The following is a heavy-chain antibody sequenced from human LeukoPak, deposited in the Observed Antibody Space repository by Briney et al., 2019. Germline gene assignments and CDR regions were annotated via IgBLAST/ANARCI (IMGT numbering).Heavy chain of an antibody. J-gene: IGHJ4*02. CDR2: IKQDGSEK. CDR3: AREFAVAGFDY. D-gene: IGHD6-19*01. V-gene: IGHV3-7*01. CDR1: GFTFSSYG. Sequence: PGGTLRLSCAASGFTFSSYGMNWVRQAPGKGLEWVANIKQDGSEKYYVDSVKGRFTISRDNAKNSLYLQMNSLRAEDTAVYYCAREFAVAGFDYWGQGTLSPSPQ.